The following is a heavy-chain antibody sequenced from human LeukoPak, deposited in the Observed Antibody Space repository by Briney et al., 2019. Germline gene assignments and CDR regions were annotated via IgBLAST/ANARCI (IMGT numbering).Heavy chain of an antibody. J-gene: IGHJ4*02. CDR2: ISYDGSNK. D-gene: IGHD3-9*01. CDR3: AKDVLRAYYDILTGYSRFDY. V-gene: IGHV3-30*18. Sequence: GGSLRLSCAASGFTFSNYDMHWVRQAPGKGLGWVAVISYDGSNKYYADSVKGRFTISRDNSKNTLYVQMNSLRAEDTAVYYCAKDVLRAYYDILTGYSRFDYWGQGTLVTVSS. CDR1: GFTFSNYD.